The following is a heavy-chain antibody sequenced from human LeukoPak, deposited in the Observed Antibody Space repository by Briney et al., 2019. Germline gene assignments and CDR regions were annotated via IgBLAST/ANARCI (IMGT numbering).Heavy chain of an antibody. V-gene: IGHV1-18*01. CDR1: GYTFTSYG. CDR3: ARGWEGSLLWFGESPPPRGMDV. J-gene: IGHJ6*02. Sequence: ASVKVSCKASGYTFTSYGISWVRQAPGQGLEWMGWISAYNGNTNYAQKFQGWVTMTRDTSISTAYMELSRLRSDDTAVYYCARGWEGSLLWFGESPPPRGMDVWGQGTTVTVSS. D-gene: IGHD3-10*01. CDR2: ISAYNGNT.